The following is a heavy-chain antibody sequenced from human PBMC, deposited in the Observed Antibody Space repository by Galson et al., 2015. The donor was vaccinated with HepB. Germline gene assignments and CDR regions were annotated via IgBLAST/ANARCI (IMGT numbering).Heavy chain of an antibody. CDR1: GGSMSSSTHY. V-gene: IGHV4-39*01. CDR3: ASLGPRFINWLDP. J-gene: IGHJ5*02. D-gene: IGHD3-16*01. Sequence: LSLTCTVSGGSMSSSTHYSGWIRQPPGEGLEWIGSIYYTGNTYYNPSLKSRVTISVDTSKNQFSLRLSSVTAADTAVYYCASLGPRFINWLDPWGQGTLVTVSS. CDR2: IYYTGNT.